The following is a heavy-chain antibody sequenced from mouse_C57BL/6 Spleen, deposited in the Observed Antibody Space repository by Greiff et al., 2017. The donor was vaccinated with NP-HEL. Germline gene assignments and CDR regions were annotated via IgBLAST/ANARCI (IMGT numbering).Heavy chain of an antibody. D-gene: IGHD2-3*01. CDR1: GYTFTSYW. CDR2: IDPSDSYT. Sequence: QVQLQQSGAELVKPGASVKLSCKASGYTFTSYWMQWVKQRPGQGLEWIGEIDPSDSYTNYNQKFKGKATLTVDTSSSTAYMQLSSLTSEDSAVYYCASFGYYEKSAMDYWGQGTSVTVSS. V-gene: IGHV1-50*01. CDR3: ASFGYYEKSAMDY. J-gene: IGHJ4*01.